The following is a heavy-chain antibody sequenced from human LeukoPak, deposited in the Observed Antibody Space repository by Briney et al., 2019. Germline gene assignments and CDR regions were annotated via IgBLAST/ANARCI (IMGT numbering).Heavy chain of an antibody. Sequence: ASVRLSSKASGYTCTGYYLHWVRQAPGQGLEWMGWINPNSGGTNYAQKCQGRVTMTRDTSISTAYMDLSRLYSDDTAVYYYARGNVSHWGQGPLVPV. CDR3: ARGNVSH. D-gene: IGHD3-10*02. J-gene: IGHJ4*02. CDR1: GYTCTGYY. CDR2: INPNSGGT. V-gene: IGHV1-2*02.